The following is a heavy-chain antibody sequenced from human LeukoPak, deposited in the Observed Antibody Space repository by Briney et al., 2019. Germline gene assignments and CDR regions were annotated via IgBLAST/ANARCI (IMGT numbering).Heavy chain of an antibody. V-gene: IGHV4-34*01. Sequence: PSETLSLTCAVYGGSFSGYYWSWIRQPPGKGLEWIGEINHSGSTNYNPSLKSRATISVDTSKNQFSLKLSSVTAADTAVYYCARGLKYSSSWTLSYWGQGTLVTVSS. CDR3: ARGLKYSSSWTLSY. J-gene: IGHJ4*02. CDR1: GGSFSGYY. CDR2: INHSGST. D-gene: IGHD6-13*01.